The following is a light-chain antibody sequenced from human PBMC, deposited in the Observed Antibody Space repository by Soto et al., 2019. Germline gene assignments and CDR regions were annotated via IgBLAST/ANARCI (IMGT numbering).Light chain of an antibody. Sequence: EMVLTQSPGTLSLSPGERATLSCRASQSVSSSYLAWYQQKPGQAPRLRIYGASSRATGIPDRLSGSGSGTDVTLTISRLEPEDFAVYYCQQYGTSPCTFGPGTKVDI. CDR2: GAS. J-gene: IGKJ3*01. CDR1: QSVSSSY. CDR3: QQYGTSPCT. V-gene: IGKV3-20*01.